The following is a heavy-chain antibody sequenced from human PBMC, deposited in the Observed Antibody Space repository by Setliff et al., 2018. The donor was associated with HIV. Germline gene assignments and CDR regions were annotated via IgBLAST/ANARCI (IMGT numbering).Heavy chain of an antibody. Sequence: PGGSLRLSCEASGFTLSSYWMHWVRQVPGKGLVWVSRINSDGSSKSYADSVTGRFTISRDNAKNTLYLQMNSLRAEDTAVYYCARDLSYDYDRSSDTFDYWGQGTLVTVSS. CDR1: GFTLSSYW. D-gene: IGHD3-22*01. CDR3: ARDLSYDYDRSSDTFDY. CDR2: INSDGSSK. J-gene: IGHJ4*02. V-gene: IGHV3-74*01.